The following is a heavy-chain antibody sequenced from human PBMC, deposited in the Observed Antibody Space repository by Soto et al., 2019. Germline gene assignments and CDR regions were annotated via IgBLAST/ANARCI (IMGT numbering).Heavy chain of an antibody. Sequence: LSLTCAVSGDPISSSKWWTWVRQTPGKGLEWIGKIDQNGITNYNPSLESRVTILKDNSKNQLSLKLTSVTAVDSAVYYCARLNRDYYYYGMDVWGQGATVTAP. J-gene: IGHJ6*02. CDR1: GDPISSSKW. CDR2: IDQNGIT. CDR3: ARLNRDYYYYGMDV. V-gene: IGHV4-4*02.